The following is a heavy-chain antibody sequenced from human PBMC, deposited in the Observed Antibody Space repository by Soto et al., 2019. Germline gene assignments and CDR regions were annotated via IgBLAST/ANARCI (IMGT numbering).Heavy chain of an antibody. CDR2: NYYSGST. Sequence: PSEPLSLTCIVSVGSISISEYYWSWIPQPPVKGLEWIGYNYYSGSTYYNPSLMSRVAISLDTAKNQFSLQLSSVTAADTAVYYCARERVPGYTHHTWFDHWGQGTLVTAPQ. D-gene: IGHD3-16*02. J-gene: IGHJ5*02. CDR3: ARERVPGYTHHTWFDH. V-gene: IGHV4-30-4*01. CDR1: VGSISISEYY.